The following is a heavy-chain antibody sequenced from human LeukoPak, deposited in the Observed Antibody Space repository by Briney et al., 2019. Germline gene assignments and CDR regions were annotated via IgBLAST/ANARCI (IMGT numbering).Heavy chain of an antibody. CDR3: ARGHWGLDY. Sequence: GGSLRLSCVASGFTFSSYDMSWVRQAPGKGLEWVSFFSGSGGSTNYADSVRGRFTISRDNAESSLYLQMNSLRAEDTAVYYCARGHWGLDYWGRGTLVTVSS. J-gene: IGHJ4*02. V-gene: IGHV3-23*01. D-gene: IGHD7-27*01. CDR2: FSGSGGST. CDR1: GFTFSSYD.